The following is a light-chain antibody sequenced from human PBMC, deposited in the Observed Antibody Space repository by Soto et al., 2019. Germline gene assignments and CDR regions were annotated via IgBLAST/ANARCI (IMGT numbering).Light chain of an antibody. J-gene: IGLJ1*01. CDR2: DVS. CDR3: CSYAGSYTYV. Sequence: QSALTQPRSVSGSPGQSVTISCTGTSSDVGAYNYVSWYQQHPGKAPKLMIYDVSKRPSGVPDRFSGSKSGNTASLTISGLQAEDEADVYCCSYAGSYTYVFGTGTKVTVL. CDR1: SSDVGAYNY. V-gene: IGLV2-11*01.